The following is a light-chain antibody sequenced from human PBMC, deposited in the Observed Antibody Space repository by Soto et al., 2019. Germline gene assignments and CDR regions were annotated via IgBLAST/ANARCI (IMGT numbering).Light chain of an antibody. V-gene: IGKV3-15*01. CDR1: QDVSSN. CDR3: QQYNNWTWT. CDR2: GAS. Sequence: EMVVTQSPATLSVSPGERATLSCRASQDVSSNLAWYQQKPGQAPRLLIYGASTREPGFPARFSGSGSGTECTRTISSLQSEDFAVYYCQQYNNWTWTFGQGTKVDIK. J-gene: IGKJ1*01.